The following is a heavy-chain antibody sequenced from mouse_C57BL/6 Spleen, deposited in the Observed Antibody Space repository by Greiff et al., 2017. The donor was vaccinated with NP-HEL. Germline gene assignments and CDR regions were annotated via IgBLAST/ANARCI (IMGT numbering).Heavy chain of an antibody. CDR2: IYPGSGST. Sequence: QVQLQQPGAELVKPGASVKMSCKASGYTFTSYWITWVKQRPGQGLEWIGDIYPGSGSTNYNETFKSKATLTVDTSSSTAYMQLSSLTSEDSAVYYCERVGYDYDPLAYWGQGTLVTVSA. D-gene: IGHD2-4*01. V-gene: IGHV1-55*01. J-gene: IGHJ3*01. CDR3: ERVGYDYDPLAY. CDR1: GYTFTSYW.